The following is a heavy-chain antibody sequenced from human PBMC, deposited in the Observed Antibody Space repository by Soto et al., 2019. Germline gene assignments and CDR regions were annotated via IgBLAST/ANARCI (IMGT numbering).Heavy chain of an antibody. D-gene: IGHD2-15*01. CDR3: LRQYSGDCSGVLCYNAFDV. CDR2: IYYSGST. V-gene: IGHV4-61*01. J-gene: IGHJ3*01. CDR1: GDSVSSGLYY. Sequence: PSETLSLTCTVSGDSVSSGLYYWGWVRQPPGKGLEWIGYIYYSGSTNYNPSLENRVTMSLATSKNLFSLRLSSVTVAARAVFYFLRQYSGDCSGVLCYNAFDVWGQGTMVTVSS.